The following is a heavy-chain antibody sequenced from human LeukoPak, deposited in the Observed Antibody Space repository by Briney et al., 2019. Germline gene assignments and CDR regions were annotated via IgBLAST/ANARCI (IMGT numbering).Heavy chain of an antibody. J-gene: IGHJ4*02. V-gene: IGHV4-31*03. Sequence: PSETLSLTCTVSGGSISSGGYYWSWIRQHPGKGLEWIGYIYYSGSTYYNPSLESRVTISVDTSKNQFSLKLSSVTAADTAVYYCARGLGDSSGWYYFDYWGQGTLVTVSS. CDR1: GGSISSGGYY. CDR3: ARGLGDSSGWYYFDY. D-gene: IGHD6-19*01. CDR2: IYYSGST.